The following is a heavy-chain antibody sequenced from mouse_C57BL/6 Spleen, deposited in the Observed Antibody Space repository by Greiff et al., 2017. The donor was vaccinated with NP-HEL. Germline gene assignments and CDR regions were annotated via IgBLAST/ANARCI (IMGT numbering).Heavy chain of an antibody. V-gene: IGHV1-4*01. CDR1: GYTFTSYT. J-gene: IGHJ2*01. CDR3: ASPLGDYGSSNY. CDR2: INPSSGYT. Sequence: QVQLQQSGAELARPGASVKMSCKASGYTFTSYTMHWVKQRPGQGLEWIGYINPSSGYTKYNQKFKDKATLTADKSSSTAYMQLSSLTSEDSAVYYCASPLGDYGSSNYWGQGTTLTVSS. D-gene: IGHD1-1*01.